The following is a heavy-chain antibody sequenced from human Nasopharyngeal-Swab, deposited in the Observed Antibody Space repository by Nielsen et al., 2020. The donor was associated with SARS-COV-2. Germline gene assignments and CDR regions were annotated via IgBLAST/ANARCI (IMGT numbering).Heavy chain of an antibody. J-gene: IGHJ4*02. CDR1: GFTFSSYA. Sequence: GESLKTSCAASGFTFSSYAMGWVRQAPRKGLEWVLAISYSGDKTFYAESVTGRFTISRDNSKNTLYLQMNSLRAEDTAIYYCARPSYNNDWYFEYWGQGALVTVSS. D-gene: IGHD6-19*01. V-gene: IGHV3-23*01. CDR3: ARPSYNNDWYFEY. CDR2: ISYSGDKT.